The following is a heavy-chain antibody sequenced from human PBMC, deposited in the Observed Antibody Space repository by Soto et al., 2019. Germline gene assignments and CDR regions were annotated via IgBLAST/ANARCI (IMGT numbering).Heavy chain of an antibody. CDR2: IYSTGST. CDR1: SGSISDYY. V-gene: IGHV4-4*07. CDR3: AREKDYYHSALDV. J-gene: IGHJ6*02. Sequence: SETLSLTCSVSSGSISDYYWSWIRQPAGGGLEWIGRIYSTGSTNYNPSLQSRLTMSVDTSKNHLFLSLRFVTAADTAVYYCAREKDYYHSALDVWGQGTTVTVS.